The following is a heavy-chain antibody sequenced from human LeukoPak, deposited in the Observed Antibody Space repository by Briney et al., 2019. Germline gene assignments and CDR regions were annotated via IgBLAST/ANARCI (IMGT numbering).Heavy chain of an antibody. CDR2: ISYDGSNK. CDR1: GFTFSTYW. Sequence: GGSLRLSCAASGFTFSTYWMSWVRQAPGKGLEWVAVISYDGSNKYYADSVKGRFTISRDNSKNTLYLQMNSLRAEDTAVYYCAKVFGYYSYYFDYWGQGTLVTVSS. J-gene: IGHJ4*02. CDR3: AKVFGYYSYYFDY. D-gene: IGHD3-22*01. V-gene: IGHV3-30*18.